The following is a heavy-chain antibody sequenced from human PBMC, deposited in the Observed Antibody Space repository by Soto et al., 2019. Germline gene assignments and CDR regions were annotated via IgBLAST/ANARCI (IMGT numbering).Heavy chain of an antibody. Sequence: PGGSLRLSCAASGFTFSSYGMHWVRQAPGKGLEWVAVIWYDGSNKYYGDSVKGRFSISRDNSKNTLYLQMDSLRAEDTAVYYCAKTSGWSYYYYHYGMDVWGQGTTVTVSS. J-gene: IGHJ6*02. CDR1: GFTFSSYG. CDR3: AKTSGWSYYYYHYGMDV. V-gene: IGHV3-33*06. D-gene: IGHD6-19*01. CDR2: IWYDGSNK.